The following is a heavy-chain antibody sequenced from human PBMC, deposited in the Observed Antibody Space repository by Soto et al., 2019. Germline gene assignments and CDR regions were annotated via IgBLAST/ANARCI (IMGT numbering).Heavy chain of an antibody. CDR3: AKVLLTYTSGWYHPHFDY. Sequence: QVQLVESGGGVVQPGRSLRLSCAASGFTFSSYVMHWVRQAPGKGLEWVAVVSNDGSNKDYADSVKGRFTISRDNSKNTLYLKMKSLRAEDTAVYYCAKVLLTYTSGWYHPHFDYWGQGTLVTVSS. CDR2: VSNDGSNK. V-gene: IGHV3-30*18. CDR1: GFTFSSYV. D-gene: IGHD6-19*01. J-gene: IGHJ4*02.